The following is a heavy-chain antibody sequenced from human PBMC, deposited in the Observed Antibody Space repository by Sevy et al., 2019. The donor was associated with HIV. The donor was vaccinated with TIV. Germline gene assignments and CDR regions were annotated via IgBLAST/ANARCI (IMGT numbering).Heavy chain of an antibody. V-gene: IGHV3-11*01. Sequence: GGSLRLSCAASGFTFSDYYMSWIRQAPGKGLEWVSYISSSGSTIYYADSVKGRFTISRDNAKNSLYLQMNSLRAEDTAVYYCARDSLDCTNGVCYRTFDYWGQGTLVTVSS. CDR2: ISSSGSTI. CDR3: ARDSLDCTNGVCYRTFDY. CDR1: GFTFSDYY. J-gene: IGHJ4*02. D-gene: IGHD2-8*01.